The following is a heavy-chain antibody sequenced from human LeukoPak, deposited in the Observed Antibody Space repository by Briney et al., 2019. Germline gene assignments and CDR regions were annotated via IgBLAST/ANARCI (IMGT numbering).Heavy chain of an antibody. Sequence: GGSLRLSCAASGFTFSSYWMHLVRQAPGKGLVWVSRINSDGSSTSYADSVKGRFTISRDNAKNTLYLQMNSLRAEDTAVYYCARLDSSSFTYFDYWGQGTLVTVSS. CDR3: ARLDSSSFTYFDY. CDR2: INSDGSST. V-gene: IGHV3-74*01. CDR1: GFTFSSYW. J-gene: IGHJ4*02. D-gene: IGHD6-13*01.